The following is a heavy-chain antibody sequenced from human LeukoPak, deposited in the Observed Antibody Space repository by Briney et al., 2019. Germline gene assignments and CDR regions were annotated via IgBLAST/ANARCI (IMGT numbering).Heavy chain of an antibody. CDR2: IKQDESET. J-gene: IGHJ4*02. D-gene: IGHD6-19*01. Sequence: GGSLRLFCGAFGFTFSRSWMSWVRQAPGKGLEWVANIKQDESETYYVDSVKGRFTVSRDNTKNSLYLQMDSLRAEDTAVYYCARISTAVAGADYWGQGTLVTVSS. V-gene: IGHV3-7*01. CDR1: GFTFSRSW. CDR3: ARISTAVAGADY.